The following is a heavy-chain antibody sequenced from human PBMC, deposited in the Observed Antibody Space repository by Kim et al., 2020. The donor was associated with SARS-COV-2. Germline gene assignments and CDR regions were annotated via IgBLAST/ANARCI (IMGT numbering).Heavy chain of an antibody. V-gene: IGHV3-21*01. D-gene: IGHD4-17*01. CDR3: ARDGLFSRGDTDY. CDR2: ISSSSSYI. Sequence: GGSLRLSCAASGFTFSSYSMNWVRQAPGKGLEWVSSISSSSSYIYYADSVKGRFTISRDNAKNSLYLQMNSLRAEDTAVYYCARDGLFSRGDTDYWGQGTLVTVSS. CDR1: GFTFSSYS. J-gene: IGHJ4*02.